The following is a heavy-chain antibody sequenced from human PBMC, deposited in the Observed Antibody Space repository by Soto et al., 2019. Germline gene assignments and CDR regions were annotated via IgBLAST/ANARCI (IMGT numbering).Heavy chain of an antibody. CDR3: AKDGSHNCDY. Sequence: QVQLVESGGGVVQPGRSLRLSCAASGFTFSHYVMHWVRQAPGKGLEWVALMSYDGSNEYYADSVKGRFTISRDNSKNTLYLQMNSLRAEDTAVYYCAKDGSHNCDYWGQGTLVTVSS. J-gene: IGHJ4*02. V-gene: IGHV3-30*18. D-gene: IGHD1-26*01. CDR2: MSYDGSNE. CDR1: GFTFSHYV.